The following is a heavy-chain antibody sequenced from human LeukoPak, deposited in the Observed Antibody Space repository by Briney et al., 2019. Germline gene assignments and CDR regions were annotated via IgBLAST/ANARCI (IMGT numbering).Heavy chain of an antibody. CDR3: ARHAGYCSGGSCHDY. CDR2: IYYSGST. CDR1: GGSISSYY. V-gene: IGHV4-59*08. Sequence: PSETLSLTCTVSGGSISSYYWSWIRQPPGKGLEWIGYIYYSGSTNYNPSLKSRVTISVDTSKNQFSLKLSSVTAADTAVYYCARHAGYCSGGSCHDYWGQGTLVTVSS. J-gene: IGHJ4*02. D-gene: IGHD2-15*01.